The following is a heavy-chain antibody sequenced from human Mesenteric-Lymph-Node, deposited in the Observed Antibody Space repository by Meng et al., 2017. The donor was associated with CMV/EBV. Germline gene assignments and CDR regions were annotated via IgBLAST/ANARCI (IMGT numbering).Heavy chain of an antibody. CDR1: GFTFSRYA. Sequence: GGSLRLSCAASGFTFSRYAIHWVRQAPGKGLEWVTYISNRGSTIYYADSVKGRFTVSRDNAKNSLYLQMNSLRAEDTAVYYCARAGYSSGPYFDYWGQGTLVTVSS. J-gene: IGHJ4*02. V-gene: IGHV3-48*03. CDR3: ARAGYSSGPYFDY. D-gene: IGHD6-19*01. CDR2: ISNRGSTI.